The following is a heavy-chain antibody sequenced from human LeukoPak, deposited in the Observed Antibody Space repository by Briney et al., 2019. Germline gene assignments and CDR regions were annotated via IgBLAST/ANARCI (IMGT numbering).Heavy chain of an antibody. Sequence: KPSQTLSLTCAVSGGSISSGGYSWSWIRQPPGKGLEWIGYIYHSGSTYYNPSLKSRVTISVDRSKNQFSLKLSSVTAADTAVYYCARNGRITMVRGVIITPPYYFDYWGQGTLVTVSS. CDR1: GGSISSGGYS. CDR3: ARNGRITMVRGVIITPPYYFDY. V-gene: IGHV4-30-2*01. J-gene: IGHJ4*02. CDR2: IYHSGST. D-gene: IGHD3-10*01.